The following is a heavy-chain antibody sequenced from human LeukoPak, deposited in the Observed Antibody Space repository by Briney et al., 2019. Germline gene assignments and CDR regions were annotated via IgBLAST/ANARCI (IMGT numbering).Heavy chain of an antibody. CDR3: ARDKLDGDYVWGSYRYPDY. CDR1: GGTFSSYA. CDR2: IIPILGIA. D-gene: IGHD3-16*02. V-gene: IGHV1-69*04. J-gene: IGHJ4*02. Sequence: SVKVSCKASGGTFSSYAISWVRQAPGQGLEWMGRIIPILGIANYAQKFQGRVTITADKSTSTAYVELSSLRSEDTAVYYCARDKLDGDYVWGSYRYPDYWGQGTLVTVSS.